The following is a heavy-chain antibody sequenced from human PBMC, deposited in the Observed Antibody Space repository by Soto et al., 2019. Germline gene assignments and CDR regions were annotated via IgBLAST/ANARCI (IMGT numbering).Heavy chain of an antibody. CDR2: IYPGDAET. CDR3: ARGDSTDCSNGVCSFFYNHDMDV. D-gene: IGHD2-8*01. Sequence: GESLKISCQGSGYDFTHYWVAWVRQTPGKGLEWMGVIYPGDAETRYSPSFQGWVTMTTDTSISTASMELTRLTSDDTAIYYCARGDSTDCSNGVCSFFYNHDMDVWGQGTTVTVSS. CDR1: GYDFTHYW. J-gene: IGHJ6*02. V-gene: IGHV5-51*01.